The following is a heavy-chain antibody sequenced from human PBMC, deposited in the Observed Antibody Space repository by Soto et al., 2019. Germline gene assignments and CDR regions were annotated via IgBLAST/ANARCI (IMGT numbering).Heavy chain of an antibody. CDR3: ARAWKIGYCSGGSCYSDYYYGMDV. V-gene: IGHV1-69*13. J-gene: IGHJ6*02. CDR2: IIPIFGTA. CDR1: GGTFSSYA. Sequence: SVKVSCKASGGTFSSYAISWVRQAPGQGLEWMGGIIPIFGTANYAQKFQGRVTITADESTSTAYMELSSLRSEDTAVYYCARAWKIGYCSGGSCYSDYYYGMDVWGQGTTVTVSS. D-gene: IGHD2-15*01.